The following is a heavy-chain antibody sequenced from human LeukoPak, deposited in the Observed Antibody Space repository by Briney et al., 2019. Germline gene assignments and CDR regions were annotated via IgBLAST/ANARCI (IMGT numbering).Heavy chain of an antibody. J-gene: IGHJ4*02. D-gene: IGHD5-12*01. Sequence: PSETLSLTCTVSGGSISSYYWSWIRQPPGKGLEWIGYIYYSGSTNYNPSLKSRVTISVDTSKNQFSLKLSSVTAADTAVYYCARGDIVATTAAFDYWGQGTLVIVSS. CDR2: IYYSGST. V-gene: IGHV4-59*01. CDR1: GGSISSYY. CDR3: ARGDIVATTAAFDY.